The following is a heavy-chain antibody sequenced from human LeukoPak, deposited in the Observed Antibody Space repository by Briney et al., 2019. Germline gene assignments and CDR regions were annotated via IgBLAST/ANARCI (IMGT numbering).Heavy chain of an antibody. CDR1: GFGFSSYS. D-gene: IGHD4-11*01. CDR2: ISSSSSYI. J-gene: IGHJ4*02. Sequence: PGGSLRLSCAASGFGFSSYSMNWVRQAPGKGLEWVSSISSSSSYIKYADSVQGRFTISRDNAKNSLFLQMNSLRAEDTAVYYCARVPYSGYHFDYWGQGTLVTVSS. CDR3: ARVPYSGYHFDY. V-gene: IGHV3-21*01.